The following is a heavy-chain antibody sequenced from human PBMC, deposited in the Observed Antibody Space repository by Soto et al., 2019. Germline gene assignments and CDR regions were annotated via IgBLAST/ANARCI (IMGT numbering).Heavy chain of an antibody. V-gene: IGHV1-69*08. Sequence: QVQLVQSGAEVKKPGSSVKVSCKASGGTFSSYTISWVRQAPGQGLEWMGRIIPILGIANYAQKFQGRVTXXAXKXXSTAYMELSSLRSEDTAVYYCARELMIVVPHPMDVWGQGTTVTVSS. CDR3: ARELMIVVPHPMDV. CDR1: GGTFSSYT. J-gene: IGHJ6*02. D-gene: IGHD3-22*01. CDR2: IIPILGIA.